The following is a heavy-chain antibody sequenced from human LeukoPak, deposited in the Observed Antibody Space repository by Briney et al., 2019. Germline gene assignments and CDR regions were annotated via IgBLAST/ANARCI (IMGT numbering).Heavy chain of an antibody. V-gene: IGHV3-21*01. CDR3: ARHVSDFWSGYPLGYMDV. Sequence: GGSLRLSCAASGFTFSSYSMNWVRQAPGKGLEWVSSISSSSSYIYYADSVKGRFTISRDNAKNSLYLQMNSLRAEDTAVYYCARHVSDFWSGYPLGYMDVWGKGTTVTVSS. J-gene: IGHJ6*03. D-gene: IGHD3-3*01. CDR2: ISSSSSYI. CDR1: GFTFSSYS.